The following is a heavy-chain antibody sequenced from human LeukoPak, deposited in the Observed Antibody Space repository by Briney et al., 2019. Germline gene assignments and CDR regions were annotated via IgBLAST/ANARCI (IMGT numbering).Heavy chain of an antibody. CDR2: INHSGST. J-gene: IGHJ5*02. CDR1: GGSFSGYY. CDR3: ARGTRITIFGVVKDWFDP. Sequence: SETLSLTCAVYGGSFSGYYWSWIRQPPGKGLEWIGEINHSGSTNYNPSLKSRVTISVDTSKNQFSLKLSSVTAADTAVYYCARGTRITIFGVVKDWFDPGAREPWSPSPQ. V-gene: IGHV4-34*01. D-gene: IGHD3-3*01.